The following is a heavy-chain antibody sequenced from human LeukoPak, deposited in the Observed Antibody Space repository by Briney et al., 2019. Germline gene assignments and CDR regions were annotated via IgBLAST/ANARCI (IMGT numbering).Heavy chain of an antibody. Sequence: ASVKVSCKASGYTFTSYDINWVRQATGQGLEWMGWVNPNSGNTGYAQKFQGRVTMTRNTSISTAYMELSSLRSEDTAVYYCARTPVRGAYYYDSSGYSHFDYWGQGTLVTVSS. CDR1: GYTFTSYD. D-gene: IGHD3-22*01. CDR3: ARTPVRGAYYYDSSGYSHFDY. J-gene: IGHJ4*02. V-gene: IGHV1-8*01. CDR2: VNPNSGNT.